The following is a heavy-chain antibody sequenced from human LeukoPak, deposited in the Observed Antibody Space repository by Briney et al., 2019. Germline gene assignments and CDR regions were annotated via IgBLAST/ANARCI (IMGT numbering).Heavy chain of an antibody. J-gene: IGHJ3*02. Sequence: PGGSLRLSCAASGFTFSSYAMSWVRQAPGKGLEWVSAISGSGGSTYYADSVKGRFTISRDNSKNTLYLQMNSLRAEDTAVYYCAKDEQYSSPGVDAFDIWGQGTMVTVSS. CDR2: ISGSGGST. D-gene: IGHD6-6*01. CDR3: AKDEQYSSPGVDAFDI. V-gene: IGHV3-23*01. CDR1: GFTFSSYA.